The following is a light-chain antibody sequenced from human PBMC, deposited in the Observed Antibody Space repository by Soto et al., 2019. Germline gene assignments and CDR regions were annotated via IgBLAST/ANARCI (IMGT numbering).Light chain of an antibody. CDR3: SSYVSRNTPRV. CDR1: SSDVGGYNY. Sequence: QSALTQPASVSGSPGQSITISCTGTSSDVGGYNYVSWYQQHPGKVPKLMIYEVSNRPPGVSNRFSGSKSGNTASLTISGLQAEDEADYYCSSYVSRNTPRVFSGGTKLTVL. J-gene: IGLJ3*02. CDR2: EVS. V-gene: IGLV2-14*01.